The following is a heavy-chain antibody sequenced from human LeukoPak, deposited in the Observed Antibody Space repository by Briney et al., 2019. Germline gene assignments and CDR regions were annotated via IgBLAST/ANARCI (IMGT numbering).Heavy chain of an antibody. J-gene: IGHJ4*02. CDR3: VKAKWLENY. Sequence: GGSLRLSCAASGFTFSSYAMHWVRQAPGKGLEWVAVISYDGSNKYYADSVRGRFTISRDNSKNTLYLQMNSLRAEDTAVYYCVKAKWLENYWGQGTLVTVSS. CDR2: ISYDGSNK. CDR1: GFTFSSYA. V-gene: IGHV3-30-3*01. D-gene: IGHD6-19*01.